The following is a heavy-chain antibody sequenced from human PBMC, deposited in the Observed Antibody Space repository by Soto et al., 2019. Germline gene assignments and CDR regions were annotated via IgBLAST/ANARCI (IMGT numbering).Heavy chain of an antibody. CDR3: ARQYYYDSRGYYPDAFDI. CDR2: IYPGDSDT. J-gene: IGHJ3*02. CDR1: GYSFTSYW. V-gene: IGHV5-51*01. Sequence: GESLKISCKGSGYSFTSYWIGWVRQMPGKGLEWMGIIYPGDSDTRYSPSFQGQVTISADKSISTAYLQWSSLKASDTAMYYCARQYYYDSRGYYPDAFDIWGQGTMVTVSS. D-gene: IGHD3-22*01.